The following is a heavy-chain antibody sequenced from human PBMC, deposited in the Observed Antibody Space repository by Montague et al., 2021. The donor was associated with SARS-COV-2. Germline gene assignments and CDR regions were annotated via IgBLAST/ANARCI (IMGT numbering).Heavy chain of an antibody. J-gene: IGHJ4*02. CDR2: IKQSGRT. D-gene: IGHD3-22*01. CDR1: GGSFGDDH. V-gene: IGHV4-34*01. CDR3: ARGHLSVSMIVVVFTSASYYFDY. Sequence: SETLSLTCAVYGGSFGDDHWSWIRQPPGKGLEWIGDIKQSGRTXXXPSXXXRVTISVDTSKNQFSLKVTSVTAADTAVYFCARGHLSVSMIVVVFTSASYYFDYWGQGAQVTVSS.